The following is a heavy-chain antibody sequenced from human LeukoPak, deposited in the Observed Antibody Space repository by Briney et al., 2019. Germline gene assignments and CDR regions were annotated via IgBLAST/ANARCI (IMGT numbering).Heavy chain of an antibody. CDR1: GFTFSSYG. J-gene: IGHJ1*01. Sequence: GRSLRLSCAASGFTFSSYGMHWVRQAPGKGLEWVAVIWYDGSNKYYADSVKGRFTISRDNSKNTLYLQMNNLRAEDTAVYYCAVTYDSSGYYFGYFQHWGQGTLVTVSS. CDR3: AVTYDSSGYYFGYFQH. D-gene: IGHD3-22*01. V-gene: IGHV3-33*01. CDR2: IWYDGSNK.